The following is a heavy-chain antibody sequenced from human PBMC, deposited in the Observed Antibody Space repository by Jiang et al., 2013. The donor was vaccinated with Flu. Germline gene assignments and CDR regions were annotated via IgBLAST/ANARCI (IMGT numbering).Heavy chain of an antibody. J-gene: IGHJ5*02. CDR2: IYYSGST. V-gene: IGHV4-39*07. CDR3: ARDGGVQQFVRWTNWFDP. D-gene: IGHD6-6*01. Sequence: PGLVKPSETLSLTCTVSGGSISSSSYYWGWIRQPPGKGLEWIGSIYYSGSTNYNPSLKSRVTMSVDTSKNQFSLNLTSVTAADTAVYYCARDGGVQQFVRWTNWFDPWGQGTLVTVSS. CDR1: GGSISSSSYY.